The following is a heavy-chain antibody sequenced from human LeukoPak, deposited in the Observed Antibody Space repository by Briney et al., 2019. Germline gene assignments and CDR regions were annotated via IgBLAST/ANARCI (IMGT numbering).Heavy chain of an antibody. CDR2: IYTSGST. D-gene: IGHD3-22*01. J-gene: IGHJ3*02. Sequence: SETLSLTCTVSGGSISSYYWSWIRQPAGKGLEWIGRIYTSGSTNYNPSLKSRVTMTVDTSKNQFSLKLSSVTAADTAVYYCARVEATYYYDSSGYSNDAFDIWGQGRMVTVSS. V-gene: IGHV4-4*07. CDR1: GGSISSYY. CDR3: ARVEATYYYDSSGYSNDAFDI.